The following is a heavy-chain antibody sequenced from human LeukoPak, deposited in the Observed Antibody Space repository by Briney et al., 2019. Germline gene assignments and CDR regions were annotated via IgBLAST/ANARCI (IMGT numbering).Heavy chain of an antibody. CDR1: GFTFSSYE. D-gene: IGHD1-20*01. CDR3: ARETGWGITGSSFDY. V-gene: IGHV3-48*03. J-gene: IGHJ4*02. CDR2: ISSSGSTI. Sequence: GGSLRLSCVGSGFTFSSYEMNWVRQAPGKGLEWVSYISSSGSTIYYSDSVKGRFTISRDNAKNSLYLQMNSLRAEDTAVYYCARETGWGITGSSFDYWGQGTLVTVSS.